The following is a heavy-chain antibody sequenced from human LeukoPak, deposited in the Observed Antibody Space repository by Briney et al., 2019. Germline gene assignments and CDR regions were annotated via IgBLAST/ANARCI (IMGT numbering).Heavy chain of an antibody. Sequence: ASVKVSCKASGYTFTSYYMHWVRQAPGQGLEWMGIINPSGGSTSYAQKFQGRVTMTRDTSTSTVYMELSSLRSEDTAVCYCARGVGATPYYYYGMDVWGQGTTVTVSS. D-gene: IGHD1-26*01. CDR2: INPSGGST. J-gene: IGHJ6*02. CDR1: GYTFTSYY. V-gene: IGHV1-46*01. CDR3: ARGVGATPYYYYGMDV.